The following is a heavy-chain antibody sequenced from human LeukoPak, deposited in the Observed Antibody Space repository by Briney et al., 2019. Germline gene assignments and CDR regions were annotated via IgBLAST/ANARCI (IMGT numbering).Heavy chain of an antibody. CDR3: ATASSTVTTPNAVDY. Sequence: GGSLRLSCAASGFTFSSYGMPWVRQAPGKGLEWVAVIWYDGSNKYYADSVKGRFTISRDNSKNTLYLQMNSLRAEDTAVYYCATASSTVTTPNAVDYWGQGTLVTVSS. CDR1: GFTFSSYG. V-gene: IGHV3-33*01. CDR2: IWYDGSNK. J-gene: IGHJ4*02. D-gene: IGHD4-17*01.